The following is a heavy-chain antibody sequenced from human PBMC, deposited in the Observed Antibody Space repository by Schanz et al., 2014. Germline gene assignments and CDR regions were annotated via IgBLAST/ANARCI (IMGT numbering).Heavy chain of an antibody. CDR1: GFSFSRYG. CDR3: AKIGYGGLLNYYIDH. Sequence: QIQLVESGGGVVQPGTSLRLSCTISGFSFSRYGMHWVRQAPGKGLEWVAVISSDETVTYYVDSVKGRFTISRDNSKNHLYLQMSSLKAEDTAVYYCAKIGYGGLLNYYIDHWGQGTLVTVSS. V-gene: IGHV3-30*18. D-gene: IGHD3-16*01. J-gene: IGHJ4*02. CDR2: ISSDETVT.